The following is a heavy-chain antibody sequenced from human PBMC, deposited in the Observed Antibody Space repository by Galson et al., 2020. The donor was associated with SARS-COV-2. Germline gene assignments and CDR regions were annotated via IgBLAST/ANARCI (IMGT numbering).Heavy chain of an antibody. J-gene: IGHJ4*02. CDR3: ARHNDILTGYPIHYFDY. CDR2: IYYSGST. CDR1: GGSISRSSYY. V-gene: IGHV4-39*01. D-gene: IGHD3-9*01. Sequence: SETLSLTCTVSGGSISRSSYYWGWIRQPPGKGLEWIGSIYYSGSTYYNPSLKSRVTISVDTSKNQFSLKLSSVTAADTAVYYCARHNDILTGYPIHYFDYWGQGTLFTVSS.